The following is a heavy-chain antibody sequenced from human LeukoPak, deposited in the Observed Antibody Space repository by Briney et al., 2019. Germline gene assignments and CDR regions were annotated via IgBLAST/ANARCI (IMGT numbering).Heavy chain of an antibody. CDR3: AKGGGWGIAVAGYFDY. CDR1: GFTFSSYG. Sequence: PGGSLRLSCEASGFTFSSYGMNWVRQAPGKGLEWVALTRFDGSKEYYADSVKGRFTISRDNSKNTLYLQMNSLRVEDSAVYYCAKGGGWGIAVAGYFDYWGQGTLVTVSS. V-gene: IGHV3-30*02. J-gene: IGHJ4*02. D-gene: IGHD6-19*01. CDR2: TRFDGSKE.